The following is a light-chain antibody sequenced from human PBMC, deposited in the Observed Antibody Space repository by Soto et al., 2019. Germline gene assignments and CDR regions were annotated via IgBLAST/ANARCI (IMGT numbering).Light chain of an antibody. V-gene: IGLV3-21*02. Sequence: SVLTQPPSVSVAPGQTARITCGGNNGGRNPVPWYQHQPGQAPVLLVYDDTERTSGLPERFSGSNSGNAATLTISRLQAGDEADYYCQVCASSSVPPVFGTGTKGTVL. CDR1: NGGRNP. CDR2: DDT. J-gene: IGLJ1*01. CDR3: QVCASSSVPPV.